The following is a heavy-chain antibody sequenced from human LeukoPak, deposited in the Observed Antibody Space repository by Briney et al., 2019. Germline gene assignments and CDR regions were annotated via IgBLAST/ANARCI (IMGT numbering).Heavy chain of an antibody. Sequence: TGGSLRLSCAASGFTFSNYGMHWVRQAPGKGLEWVAFIRYDGSNKYYADSVKGRFTISRDNSKNTLSLQMISLRAEDTAVYYCAKAEGAYYYYYMDAWGKGTTVTISS. CDR2: IRYDGSNK. J-gene: IGHJ6*03. CDR1: GFTFSNYG. V-gene: IGHV3-30*02. CDR3: AKAEGAYYYYYMDA.